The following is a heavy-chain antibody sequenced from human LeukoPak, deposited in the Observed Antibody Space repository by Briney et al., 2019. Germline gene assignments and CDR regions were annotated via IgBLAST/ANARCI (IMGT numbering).Heavy chain of an antibody. D-gene: IGHD3-10*01. J-gene: IGHJ3*02. CDR1: GGPISSYY. CDR2: IYYSGST. Sequence: SETLSLTCTVSGGPISSYYWSWIRQPPGKGLEWIGYIYYSGSTNYNPSLKSRVTISVDTSKNQFSLKLSSVTAADTAVYYCARKPMVRGVNGAFDIWGQGTMVTVSS. CDR3: ARKPMVRGVNGAFDI. V-gene: IGHV4-59*12.